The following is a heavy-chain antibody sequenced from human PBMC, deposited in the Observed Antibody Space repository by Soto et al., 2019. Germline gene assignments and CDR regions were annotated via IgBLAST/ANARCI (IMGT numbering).Heavy chain of an antibody. CDR1: GFSLTTSGMC. J-gene: IGHJ4*02. V-gene: IGHV2-70*01. CDR3: ARIMTGTAYYFDY. D-gene: IGHD1-7*01. CDR2: IDWDDDK. Sequence: SGPTLVNPTETLTLTCTFSGFSLTTSGMCVSWIRQPPGRALEWLGFIDWDDDKFYSTSLKTRLTISKDTSKNQVILKMANMDPVDTATYYCARIMTGTAYYFDYWGQ.